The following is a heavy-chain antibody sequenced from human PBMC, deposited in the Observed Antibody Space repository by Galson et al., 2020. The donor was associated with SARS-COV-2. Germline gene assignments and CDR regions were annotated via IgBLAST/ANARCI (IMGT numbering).Heavy chain of an antibody. CDR1: GGSISSGGYY. J-gene: IGHJ6*02. V-gene: IGHV4-31*03. CDR3: ARVDYDILTGYSPGGMDV. D-gene: IGHD3-9*01. Sequence: SETLSLTCTVSGGSISSGGYYWSWIRQHPGKGLEWIGYIYYSGSTYYNPSLKSRVTISVDTSKNQFSLKLSSVTAADTAVYYCARVDYDILTGYSPGGMDVWAKGPRSPSP. CDR2: IYYSGST.